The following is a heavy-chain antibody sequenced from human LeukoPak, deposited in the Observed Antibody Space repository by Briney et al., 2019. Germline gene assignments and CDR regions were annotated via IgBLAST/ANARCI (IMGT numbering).Heavy chain of an antibody. CDR2: IWNDGSNK. D-gene: IGHD4-11*01. CDR3: AKDAQRGFDYSNSLES. V-gene: IGHV3-33*06. CDR1: GFTFSHYG. Sequence: GRSLRLSCATSGFTFSHYGMHWVRQAPGKGLEWVAVIWNDGSNKYYGDSVKGRFTISRDNSQNTLYLQMNSLRVEDTAAYYCAKDAQRGFDYSNSLESWGQGTLVTVSS. J-gene: IGHJ5*01.